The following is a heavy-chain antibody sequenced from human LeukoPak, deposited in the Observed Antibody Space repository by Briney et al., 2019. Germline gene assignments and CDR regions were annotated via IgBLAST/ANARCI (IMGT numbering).Heavy chain of an antibody. CDR1: GGSISSSSYY. D-gene: IGHD2-2*01. CDR2: IYYSGST. CDR3: ANGGYCSSTSCYPNWFDP. J-gene: IGHJ5*02. V-gene: IGHV4-61*01. Sequence: PSETLSLTCTVSGGSISSSSYYWSWIRQPPGKGLEWIGYIYYSGSTNYNPSLKSRVTISVDTSKNQFSLKLSSVTAADTAVYYCANGGYCSSTSCYPNWFDPWGQGTLVTVSS.